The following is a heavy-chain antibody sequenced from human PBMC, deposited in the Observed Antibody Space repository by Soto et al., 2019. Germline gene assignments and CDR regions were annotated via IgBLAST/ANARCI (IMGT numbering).Heavy chain of an antibody. CDR1: GGTFSSYA. CDR3: ARDVEYSNYVRDWFDP. V-gene: IGHV1-69*13. Sequence: ASVKVSCKASGGTFSSYAISWVRQAPGQGLEWMGGIIPIFGTANYAQKFQGRVTITADESTGTAYMELSSLRSEDTAVYYCARDVEYSNYVRDWFDPWGQGTLVTVSS. D-gene: IGHD4-4*01. J-gene: IGHJ5*02. CDR2: IIPIFGTA.